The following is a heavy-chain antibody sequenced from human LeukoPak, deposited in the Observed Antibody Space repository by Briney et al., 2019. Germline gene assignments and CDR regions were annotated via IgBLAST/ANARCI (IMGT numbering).Heavy chain of an antibody. CDR3: ARGRVGSYLDY. J-gene: IGHJ4*02. D-gene: IGHD1-26*01. CDR1: GYSISSGYY. CDR2: IYHSGST. Sequence: PSETLSLTCTVSGYSISSGYYCGWIRQPPGKGLEWIGSIYHSGSTYYNPSLKSRVTISVDTSKNQFSLKLSSVTAADTAVYYCARGRVGSYLDYWGQGTLVTVSS. V-gene: IGHV4-38-2*02.